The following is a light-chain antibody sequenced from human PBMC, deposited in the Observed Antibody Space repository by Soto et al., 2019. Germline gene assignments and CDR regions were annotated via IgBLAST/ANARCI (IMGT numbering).Light chain of an antibody. J-gene: IGKJ1*01. CDR1: QSVGSN. CDR2: GAS. Sequence: EIVMTQSPATLSVSPGERATLSCRASQSVGSNLAWYQQRPGQAPRLLIYGASTRATGVPARLSGSGSGTESTLTISSLQSEDFGIYFCQQYNNWPPDRTFGQGTKVEIK. V-gene: IGKV3-15*01. CDR3: QQYNNWPPDRT.